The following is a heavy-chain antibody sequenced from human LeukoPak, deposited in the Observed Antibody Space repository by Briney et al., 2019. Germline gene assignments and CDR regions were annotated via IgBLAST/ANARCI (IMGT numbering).Heavy chain of an antibody. V-gene: IGHV3-53*05. CDR2: IYSGGST. CDR3: AKDYYYGSGSYNPFDY. CDR1: GFTVSSNY. D-gene: IGHD3-10*01. J-gene: IGHJ4*02. Sequence: GGSLRLSCAASGFTVSSNYMSWVRQAPGKGLEWVSVIYSGGSTYYADSVKGRFTISRDNSKNTLYLQMNSLRAEDTAVYYCAKDYYYGSGSYNPFDYWGQGTLVTVSS.